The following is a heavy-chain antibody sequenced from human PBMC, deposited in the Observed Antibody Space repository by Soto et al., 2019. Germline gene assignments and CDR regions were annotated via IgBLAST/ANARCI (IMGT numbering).Heavy chain of an antibody. CDR3: ASYCSSTSCYSRVGLDPYYYYGMDV. D-gene: IGHD2-2*02. CDR2: ISAYNGNT. V-gene: IGHV1-18*01. J-gene: IGHJ6*02. Sequence: ASVKVSCKASGYTFTSYGISWVRQAPGQGLEWMGWISAYNGNTNYAQKLQGRVTMTTDTSTSTAYMELRSLRSDDTAVYYCASYCSSTSCYSRVGLDPYYYYGMDVWGQGTTVTVSS. CDR1: GYTFTSYG.